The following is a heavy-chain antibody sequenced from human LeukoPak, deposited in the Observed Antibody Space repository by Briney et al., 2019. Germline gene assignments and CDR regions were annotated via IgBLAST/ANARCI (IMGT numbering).Heavy chain of an antibody. CDR2: ISGSGGST. V-gene: IGHV3-23*01. CDR3: ARAPTGYYGDYVFDY. D-gene: IGHD4-17*01. CDR1: GFTFSSFA. Sequence: GGSLRLSCAASGFTFSSFAMSWVRQAPGKGLEWVSAISGSGGSTYYADSVKGRFTISRDNSKNTLYLQMNSLRAEDTAVYYCARAPTGYYGDYVFDYWGQGTLVTVSS. J-gene: IGHJ4*02.